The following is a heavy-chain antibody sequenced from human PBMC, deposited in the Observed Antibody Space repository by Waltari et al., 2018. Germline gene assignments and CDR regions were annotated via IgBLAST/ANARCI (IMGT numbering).Heavy chain of an antibody. J-gene: IGHJ3*02. CDR3: ARGYYDSSGVDAFDI. V-gene: IGHV1-3*01. CDR2: INAGNGNT. Sequence: GESGAEVKKPWASVKVSCKASGYTFTSYAMHWVRQAPGQRLEWMGWINAGNGNTKYSQKFQGRVTITRDTSASTAYMELSSLRSEDTAVYYCARGYYDSSGVDAFDIWGQGTMVTVSS. CDR1: GYTFTSYA. D-gene: IGHD3-22*01.